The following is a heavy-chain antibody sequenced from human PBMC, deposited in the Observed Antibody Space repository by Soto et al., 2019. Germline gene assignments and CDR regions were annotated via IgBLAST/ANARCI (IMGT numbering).Heavy chain of an antibody. CDR2: IRSKAYGGTT. D-gene: IGHD3-10*01. CDR3: TRITVVRSLDY. Sequence: EVQLVESGGGLVQPGRSLRLSCTASGFTFGDYAMSWVRQAPGKGLEGVGFIRSKAYGGTTEYAASVQDRFTISRDDSHSIVDLQMNSLRTEDTAVYYCTRITVVRSLDYWGQGTLVTVSS. J-gene: IGHJ4*02. V-gene: IGHV3-49*04. CDR1: GFTFGDYA.